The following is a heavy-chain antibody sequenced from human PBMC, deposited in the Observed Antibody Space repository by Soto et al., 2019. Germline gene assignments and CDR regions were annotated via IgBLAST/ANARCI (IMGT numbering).Heavy chain of an antibody. J-gene: IGHJ6*02. CDR3: ARGVISYVAGISAPYYGMDV. D-gene: IGHD6-19*01. V-gene: IGHV3-7*01. Sequence: GGSLRLSCAASGFTFSSYWMSWVRQAPGKGLEWVANIKQDGSEKYYVDSVKGRFTISRDNAKNSLYLQMNSLRAEDTAVYYCARGVISYVAGISAPYYGMDVWGQGTTVTVSS. CDR2: IKQDGSEK. CDR1: GFTFSSYW.